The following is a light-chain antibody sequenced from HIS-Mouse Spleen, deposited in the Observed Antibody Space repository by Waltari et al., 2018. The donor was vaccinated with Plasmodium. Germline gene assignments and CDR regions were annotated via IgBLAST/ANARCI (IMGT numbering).Light chain of an antibody. CDR1: KLGDNY. V-gene: IGLV3-1*01. CDR2: QDS. Sequence: SYELTQQPSVSVSPGQTASITCSGDKLGDNYACWYQQKPGQSPVLVIYQDSKRPSGLPERFSGSNSGNTATLTISGTQAMDEADYYCQAWDSSTDYVFGTGTKVTVL. CDR3: QAWDSSTDYV. J-gene: IGLJ1*01.